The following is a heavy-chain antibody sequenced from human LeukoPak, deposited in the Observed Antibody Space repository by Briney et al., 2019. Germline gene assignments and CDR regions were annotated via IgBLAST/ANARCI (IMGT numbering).Heavy chain of an antibody. CDR2: IIPLKGTS. CDR3: ARDFHSSGYYHYFHY. CDR1: GGTLSDHV. Sequence: SVKVSCKASGGTLSDHVISWVRQAPGHGLEWMGGIIPLKGTSKLTQKLQDRATISADESTSTAYMELRSLRSDDTAVYYCARDFHSSGYYHYFHYWGQGTLVTVSS. D-gene: IGHD3-22*01. J-gene: IGHJ4*02. V-gene: IGHV1-69*01.